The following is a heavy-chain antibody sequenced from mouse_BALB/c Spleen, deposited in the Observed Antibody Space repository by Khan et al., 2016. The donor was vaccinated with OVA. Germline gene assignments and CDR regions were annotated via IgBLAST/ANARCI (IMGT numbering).Heavy chain of an antibody. J-gene: IGHJ4*01. Sequence: VQLKQSGPGLVKPSQSLSLTCTVTGYSITSDYAWNWIRQFPGNKLEWMGYISYSGSTNYNPALKSRISITRDTSKNQFFLQLNSVTTEDTATYYCAKDGSRYNEAMDYGGQGTSVTVSS. CDR3: AKDGSRYNEAMDY. D-gene: IGHD2-3*01. CDR1: GYSITSDYA. CDR2: ISYSGST. V-gene: IGHV3-2*02.